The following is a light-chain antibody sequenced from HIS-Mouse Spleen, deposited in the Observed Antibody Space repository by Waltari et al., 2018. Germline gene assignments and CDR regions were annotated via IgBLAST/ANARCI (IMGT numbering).Light chain of an antibody. J-gene: IGLJ2*01. CDR1: SSDAGGYNY. CDR2: DVS. V-gene: IGLV2-14*03. Sequence: QSALTQPASVSGSPGQSITIPCTGTSSDAGGYNYVSWYQQHPGKAPNLMIYDVSNRPSGVSNRFSGSKSGNTASLTISGLQAEDEADYYCSSYTSSSFNVVFGGGTKLTVL. CDR3: SSYTSSSFNVV.